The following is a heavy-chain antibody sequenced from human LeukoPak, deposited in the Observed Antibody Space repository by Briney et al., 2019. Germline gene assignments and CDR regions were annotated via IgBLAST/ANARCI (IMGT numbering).Heavy chain of an antibody. Sequence: PGGSLRLSCAASGFTFSSYWMSWVRQAPGKGLEWVANIKQDGSEKYYVDSVKGRFTISRDNAKNSLYLQMNSLRAEDTAEYYCARERGSKCFDYWGQGTLVTVSS. CDR2: IKQDGSEK. D-gene: IGHD3-10*01. CDR1: GFTFSSYW. V-gene: IGHV3-7*01. CDR3: ARERGSKCFDY. J-gene: IGHJ4*02.